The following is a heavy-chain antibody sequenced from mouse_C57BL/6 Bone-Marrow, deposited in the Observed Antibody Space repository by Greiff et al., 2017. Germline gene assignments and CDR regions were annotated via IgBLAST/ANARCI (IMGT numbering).Heavy chain of an antibody. J-gene: IGHJ1*03. CDR1: GFTFSSYG. Sequence: EVKLQESGGDLVKPGGSLKISCAASGFTFSSYGMSWVRQTPDKRLEWVATISSGGSYTYYPDSVKGRFTISRDNAKNTLYLQMSSLKSEDTAMYYCARHGYFDVWGTGTTVTVSA. CDR3: ARHGYFDV. V-gene: IGHV5-6*01. CDR2: ISSGGSYT.